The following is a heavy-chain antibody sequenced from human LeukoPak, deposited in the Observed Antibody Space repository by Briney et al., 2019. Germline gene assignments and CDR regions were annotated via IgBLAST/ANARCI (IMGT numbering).Heavy chain of an antibody. Sequence: ASVKVSCKASGYTFINYGINCVRQAPGQGLEWMGWISAYNGNTNYAQSLQGRVTMTTDTSTSTVYMELSSLRSEDTAVYYCARGYWFDPWGQGTLVTVSS. V-gene: IGHV1-18*01. CDR2: ISAYNGNT. J-gene: IGHJ5*02. CDR1: GYTFINYG. CDR3: ARGYWFDP.